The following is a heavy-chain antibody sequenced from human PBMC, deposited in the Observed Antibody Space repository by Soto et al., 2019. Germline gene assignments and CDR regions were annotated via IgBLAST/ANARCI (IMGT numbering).Heavy chain of an antibody. V-gene: IGHV3-53*04. CDR3: ARDLLYSNYTNPLYYYYMDV. CDR2: IYSGGST. Sequence: GGSLRLSCAASGFTVSSNYMSWARQAPGKGLEWVSVIYSGGSTYYADSVKGRFTISRHNSKNTLYLQMNSLRAEDTAVYYCARDLLYSNYTNPLYYYYMDVWGKGTTVTVSS. D-gene: IGHD4-4*01. CDR1: GFTVSSNY. J-gene: IGHJ6*03.